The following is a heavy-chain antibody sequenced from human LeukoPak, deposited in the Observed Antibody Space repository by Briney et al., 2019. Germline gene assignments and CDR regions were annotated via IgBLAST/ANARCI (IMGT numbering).Heavy chain of an antibody. Sequence: PGGSLRLSCAASGFTFSDYYMSWVRQAPGKGLEWVANIKQDGSEKYYVDSVKGRFTISRDNAKNSLYLQMNSLRAEDTAVYYCVMVRGGRVDYWGQGTLVTVSS. V-gene: IGHV3-7*02. D-gene: IGHD3-10*01. CDR2: IKQDGSEK. CDR3: VMVRGGRVDY. J-gene: IGHJ4*02. CDR1: GFTFSDYY.